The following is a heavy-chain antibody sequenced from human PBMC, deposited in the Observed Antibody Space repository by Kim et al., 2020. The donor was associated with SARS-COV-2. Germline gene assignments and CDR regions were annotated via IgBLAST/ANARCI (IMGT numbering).Heavy chain of an antibody. CDR1: GYSISSGYY. Sequence: SETLSLTCTVSGYSISSGYYWGWIRQPPGKGLKWIGTMYDSGSTYYNPSLKSRVTISVDTSKNQFSLKLSSVTAADTAVYYCARTAAASPNIFDYWGQGT. CDR2: MYDSGST. J-gene: IGHJ4*02. CDR3: ARTAAASPNIFDY. D-gene: IGHD6-6*01. V-gene: IGHV4-38-2*02.